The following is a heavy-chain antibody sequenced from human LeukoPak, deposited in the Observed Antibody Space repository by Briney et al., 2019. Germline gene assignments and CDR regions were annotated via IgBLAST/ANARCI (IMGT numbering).Heavy chain of an antibody. V-gene: IGHV4-59*08. CDR2: IYYSGST. CDR1: GGSISSYY. J-gene: IGHJ4*02. Sequence: SETLSLTCTVSGGSISSYYWSWIRQPPGKGLERMGYIYYSGSTNYNPSLKSRVTISVDTSKNQFSLKLSSVTAADTAVYYCARHSTSSIAARGHFDYWGQGTLVTVSS. CDR3: ARHSTSSIAARGHFDY. D-gene: IGHD6-6*01.